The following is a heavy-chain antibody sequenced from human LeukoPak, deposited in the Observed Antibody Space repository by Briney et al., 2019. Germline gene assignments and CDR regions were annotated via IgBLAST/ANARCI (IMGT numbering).Heavy chain of an antibody. CDR3: ARSDYVWGSYRPSAFDI. J-gene: IGHJ3*02. Sequence: GASVKVSCKASGYTFTGYYMHWVRQAPGQGLVWMGWINPNSGGTNYAQKFQGRVTMTRDTSISTAYMELSRLRSDDTAVYYCARSDYVWGSYRPSAFDIWGQGTMVTVSS. V-gene: IGHV1-2*02. CDR2: INPNSGGT. CDR1: GYTFTGYY. D-gene: IGHD3-16*02.